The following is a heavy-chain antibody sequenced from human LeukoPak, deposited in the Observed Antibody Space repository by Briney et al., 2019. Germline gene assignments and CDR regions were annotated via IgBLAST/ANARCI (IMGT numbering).Heavy chain of an antibody. CDR1: GFTFSSYG. J-gene: IGHJ5*02. CDR2: IWYDGSNK. D-gene: IGHD6-25*01. CDR3: ARESGPLNWFDP. V-gene: IGHV3-33*01. Sequence: GGSLRLSCAASGFTFSSYGMHWVRQAPGKGLEWVAVIWYDGSNKYYADSVKGRFTISRDNSKNTLYLQMNSLRAEDTAVYYCARESGPLNWFDPWGQGTLVTVSS.